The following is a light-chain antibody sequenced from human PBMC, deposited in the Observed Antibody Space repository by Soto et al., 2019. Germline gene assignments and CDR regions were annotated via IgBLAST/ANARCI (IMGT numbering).Light chain of an antibody. CDR1: SSDVGGYNY. CDR2: DVS. Sequence: QSVLTQPASVSGSPGQSITISCTGTSSDVGGYNYVSWYQQHPGKAPKLMIYDVSNRPSGVSNRFSGSKSGNTASLTISGLQAEEEADYYCSSYTSSSTVVFGGGTKLTVI. J-gene: IGLJ2*01. V-gene: IGLV2-14*01. CDR3: SSYTSSSTVV.